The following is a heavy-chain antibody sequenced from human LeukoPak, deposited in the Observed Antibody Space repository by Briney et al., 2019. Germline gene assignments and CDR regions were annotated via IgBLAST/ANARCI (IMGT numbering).Heavy chain of an antibody. Sequence: GGSLRLSCGASGFTLSGYSMNWVRQAPGKGLEWVSSISSTSNYIHYADSVKGRFTISRDSATNSLYLQMSSLRAEDTAVYYCARDGGAQRYFDRSNRRNYFYYYMDVWGKGTTVTVSS. V-gene: IGHV3-21*01. CDR2: ISSTSNYI. CDR3: ARDGGAQRYFDRSNRRNYFYYYMDV. J-gene: IGHJ6*03. D-gene: IGHD3-9*01. CDR1: GFTLSGYS.